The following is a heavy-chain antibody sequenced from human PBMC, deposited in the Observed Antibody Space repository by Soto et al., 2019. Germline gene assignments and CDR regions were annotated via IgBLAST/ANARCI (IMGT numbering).Heavy chain of an antibody. CDR2: IYDSGST. CDR3: AREVIPLTTDWYFDL. D-gene: IGHD4-17*01. V-gene: IGHV4-30-4*01. Sequence: QLQLRESGPGLVKPSETLSLTCTVSGGSISGGVGGLYYWSWIRQPPGKGLEWIGYIYDSGSTYYTPSLKSRVTISVDTSKNQSTPRLSSVTAADTAVYYCAREVIPLTTDWYFDLWGRGTLVTVSS. J-gene: IGHJ2*01. CDR1: GGSISGGVGGLYY.